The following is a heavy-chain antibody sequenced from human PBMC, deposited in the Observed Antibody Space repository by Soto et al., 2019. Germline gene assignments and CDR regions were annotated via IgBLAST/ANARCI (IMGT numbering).Heavy chain of an antibody. D-gene: IGHD2-8*01. Sequence: SETLSLTCTVSGGSISSYYWSWIRQPAGKGLEWIGRIYTSGSTNYNPSLKSRVTMSVDTSKNQFSLKLSSVTAADTAVYYCARDRSTYGGGGTGEVKENWFDPWGQGALVTVSS. CDR3: ARDRSTYGGGGTGEVKENWFDP. V-gene: IGHV4-4*07. J-gene: IGHJ5*02. CDR2: IYTSGST. CDR1: GGSISSYY.